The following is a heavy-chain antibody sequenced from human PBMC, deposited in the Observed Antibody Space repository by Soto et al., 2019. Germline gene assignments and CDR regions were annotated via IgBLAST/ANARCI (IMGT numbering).Heavy chain of an antibody. V-gene: IGHV3-15*07. Sequence: NPGGSLRLSCAASGFIFSNAWINWVRQAPGKGLEWVGRVKSKTDGGTTDFAAPVKGRFAISRDDSKNMVYLEMNSLKTEDTAIYYCTTDSYMSNIIVRLDYSGHAPLVTVSS. CDR1: GFIFSNAW. CDR3: TTDSYMSNIIVRLDY. D-gene: IGHD4-4*01. J-gene: IGHJ4*01. CDR2: VKSKTDGGTT.